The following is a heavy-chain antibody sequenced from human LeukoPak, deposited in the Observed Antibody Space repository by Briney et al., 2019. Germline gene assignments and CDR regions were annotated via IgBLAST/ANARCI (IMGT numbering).Heavy chain of an antibody. D-gene: IGHD3-10*01. Sequence: GGSLRLSCAASGCTFSSYAMSWVRQAPGKGLEWVSAISGSGGSTYYADSVKGRFTISRDNSKNTLHLQMNSLRAEDTAVYYCAKGALLLWFGFDYWGQGTLVTVSS. CDR1: GCTFSSYA. J-gene: IGHJ4*02. V-gene: IGHV3-23*01. CDR3: AKGALLLWFGFDY. CDR2: ISGSGGST.